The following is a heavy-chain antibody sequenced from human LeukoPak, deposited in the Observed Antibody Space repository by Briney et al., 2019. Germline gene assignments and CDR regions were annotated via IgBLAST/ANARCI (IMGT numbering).Heavy chain of an antibody. CDR3: AKGIAVAGSYHYGMDV. D-gene: IGHD6-19*01. V-gene: IGHV3-30*18. CDR1: GFTFSSYG. J-gene: IGHJ6*02. Sequence: PGRSLRLSCAASGFTFSSYGMHWVRQAPGKGLEWVAAISYDETTKYNVDSVKGRFTISRDNAKNTLYLQMNSLRAEDTAVYHCAKGIAVAGSYHYGMDVWGQGTMVTVSS. CDR2: ISYDETTK.